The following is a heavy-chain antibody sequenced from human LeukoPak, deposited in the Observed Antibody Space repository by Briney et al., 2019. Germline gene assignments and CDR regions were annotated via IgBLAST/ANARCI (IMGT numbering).Heavy chain of an antibody. V-gene: IGHV3-30*04. CDR1: GFTFSSYA. Sequence: PGGSLRLSCAASGFTFSSYAMHWVRQAPGKGLEWVAVISYDGSNKYYADSVKGRFTISRDNSENTLYLQMNSLRAEDTAVYYCARGSGITMVRGVILGYFDYWGQGTLVTVSS. CDR2: ISYDGSNK. J-gene: IGHJ4*02. D-gene: IGHD3-10*01. CDR3: ARGSGITMVRGVILGYFDY.